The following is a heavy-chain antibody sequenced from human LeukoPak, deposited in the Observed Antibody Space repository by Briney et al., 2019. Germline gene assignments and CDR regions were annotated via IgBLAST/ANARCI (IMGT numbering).Heavy chain of an antibody. CDR2: ISAYDRDT. CDR3: ARDTSGGPYFDY. CDR1: GYTFTSYG. J-gene: IGHJ4*02. Sequence: ASVKVSCKASGYTFTSYGISWVRQAPGQGLEWVGWISAYDRDTNYAQKVQGRVTLTTDTSTTTAYMELRSLRSDDTAVYYCARDTSGGPYFDYWGQGTLVTVAS. D-gene: IGHD4-23*01. V-gene: IGHV1-18*01.